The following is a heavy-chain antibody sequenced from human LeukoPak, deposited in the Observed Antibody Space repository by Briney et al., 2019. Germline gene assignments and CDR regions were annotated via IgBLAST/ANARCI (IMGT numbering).Heavy chain of an antibody. CDR1: GYSISSGYY. Sequence: SETLSLTCTVSGYSISSGYYWGWIRQPPGKGLEWIGSIYHSGSNYYNPSLKSRVSISADTSKNQFSLKLNSVTAADTAVYYCARKDGDIWGQGTMVTVSS. D-gene: IGHD5-24*01. J-gene: IGHJ3*02. V-gene: IGHV4-38-2*02. CDR2: IYHSGSN. CDR3: ARKDGDI.